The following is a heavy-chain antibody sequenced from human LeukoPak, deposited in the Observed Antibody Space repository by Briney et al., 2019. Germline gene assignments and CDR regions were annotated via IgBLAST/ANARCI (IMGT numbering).Heavy chain of an antibody. J-gene: IGHJ4*02. V-gene: IGHV3-43D*03. CDR1: GFTFDNYA. Sequence: PGGSLRLSCAASGFTFDNYAMHWVRQAPGKGLEWVSLISWDGGSTYYADSVKGRFTISRDNSKNSLYLQMNSLRAEDTALYYCAKDREPYGVFGVDLWGQGTLVTVSS. D-gene: IGHD3-3*01. CDR2: ISWDGGST. CDR3: AKDREPYGVFGVDL.